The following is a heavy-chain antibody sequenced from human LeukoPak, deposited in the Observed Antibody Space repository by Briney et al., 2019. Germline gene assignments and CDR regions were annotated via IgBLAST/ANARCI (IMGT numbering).Heavy chain of an antibody. Sequence: PSETLSLTCAVYGGSFSGYYWSWIRQPPGKGLEWIGEINHSGSTNYNPSLKGRVTISVDTSKNQFSLKLSSVTAADTAVYYCARGRDDYVWGSYRYTAPWFDPWGQGTLVTVSS. V-gene: IGHV4-34*01. CDR3: ARGRDDYVWGSYRYTAPWFDP. J-gene: IGHJ5*02. CDR1: GGSFSGYY. CDR2: INHSGST. D-gene: IGHD3-16*02.